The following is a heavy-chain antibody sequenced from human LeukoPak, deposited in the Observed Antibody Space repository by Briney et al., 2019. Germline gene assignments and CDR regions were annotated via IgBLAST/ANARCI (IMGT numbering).Heavy chain of an antibody. Sequence: ASVKVSCKASGYTFTSYAMNWVRQAPGQGLEWMGWINTNTGNPTYAQGFTGRFVFSLDTSVSTAYLQISSLKAEDTAVYYCARGRVVVAATPHPNDYWGQGTLVTVSS. D-gene: IGHD2-15*01. CDR2: INTNTGNP. CDR1: GYTFTSYA. CDR3: ARGRVVVAATPHPNDY. J-gene: IGHJ4*02. V-gene: IGHV7-4-1*02.